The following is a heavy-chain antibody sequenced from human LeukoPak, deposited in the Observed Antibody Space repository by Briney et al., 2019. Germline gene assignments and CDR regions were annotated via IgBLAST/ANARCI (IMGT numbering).Heavy chain of an antibody. D-gene: IGHD3-22*01. CDR2: IWYDGSNK. CDR1: GFTFSNAW. V-gene: IGHV3-33*08. Sequence: GGSLRLSCAASGFTFSNAWMSWVRQAPGKGLEWMAVIWYDGSNKYYADSVKGRFTISRDNSKNTLYLQMNSLRAEDTAVYYCARDHYYYDSSGSPGYWGQGTLVSVCS. CDR3: ARDHYYYDSSGSPGY. J-gene: IGHJ4*02.